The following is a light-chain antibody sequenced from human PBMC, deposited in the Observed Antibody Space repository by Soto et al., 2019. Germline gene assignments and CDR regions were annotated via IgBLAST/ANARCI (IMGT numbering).Light chain of an antibody. Sequence: QSALTQPASVSGSPGQSITISCTGTSSNVGSYKLVSWYQQHPGKAPKLMIFEVNKRPSGVSNRFSGSKSGNTASLTISGLKVEDEADYYCYSCGGSPTLVFGTGTKVTV. CDR3: YSCGGSPTLV. CDR1: SSNVGSYKL. CDR2: EVN. J-gene: IGLJ1*01. V-gene: IGLV2-23*02.